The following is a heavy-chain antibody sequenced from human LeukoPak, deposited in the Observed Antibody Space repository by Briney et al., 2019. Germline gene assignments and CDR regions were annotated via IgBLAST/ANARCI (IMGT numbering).Heavy chain of an antibody. V-gene: IGHV3-33*01. J-gene: IGHJ3*01. CDR1: GFTFNNYG. CDR2: IWYDGSNK. Sequence: PGGSLRLSCAASGFTFNNYGMHWVRQAPGKGLEWVAVIWYDGSNKYYADSVKGRFTISRDNSKNTLYLQMNSLRDEDTAVYYCARDFADGDGFDFWGLGTMVTVSS. CDR3: ARDFADGDGFDF.